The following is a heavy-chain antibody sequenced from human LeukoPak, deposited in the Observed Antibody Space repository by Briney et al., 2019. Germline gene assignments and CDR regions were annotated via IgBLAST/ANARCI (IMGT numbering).Heavy chain of an antibody. CDR3: AKDLGFRYTFDY. CDR2: VSGNADKT. Sequence: GGSLRLSCGASGFTFSNYAMSWIRQAPGKWLEWVSVVSGNADKTYYAASVRGRFTISRDNSKNTLYLQMNSLRAEDTALYYCAKDLGFRYTFDYWGHGALVTVSS. V-gene: IGHV3-23*01. CDR1: GFTFSNYA. D-gene: IGHD5-24*01. J-gene: IGHJ4*01.